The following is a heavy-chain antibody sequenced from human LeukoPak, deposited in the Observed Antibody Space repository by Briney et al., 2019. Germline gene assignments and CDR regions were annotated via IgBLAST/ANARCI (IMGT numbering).Heavy chain of an antibody. D-gene: IGHD3-22*01. CDR1: GGSIRSSYYY. J-gene: IGHJ4*02. V-gene: IGHV4-39*02. CDR2: IYYSGST. CDR3: ARDTNYYDSSGYTPPLFDY. Sequence: SETLSLTCTVSGGSIRSSYYYWGWIRQPPGKGLEWIGSIYYSGSTYYNPSLKSRVTISVDTSKNQFSLKLSSVTAADTAVYYCARDTNYYDSSGYTPPLFDYWGQGTLVTVSS.